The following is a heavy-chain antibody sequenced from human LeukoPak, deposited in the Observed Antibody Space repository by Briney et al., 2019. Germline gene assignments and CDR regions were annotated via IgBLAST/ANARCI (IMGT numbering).Heavy chain of an antibody. Sequence: ASVKVSCKASGYTFTGYYMHWVRQAPGQGLEWMGWINPNSGGTNYAQKFQGRVTMTRDTSIRTAYMDLSRLRSDDTAVYDCARERYYGSGSVYNRVHYGGQGTLVTVSS. CDR2: INPNSGGT. CDR3: ARERYYGSGSVYNRVHY. D-gene: IGHD3-10*01. CDR1: GYTFTGYY. J-gene: IGHJ4*02. V-gene: IGHV1-2*02.